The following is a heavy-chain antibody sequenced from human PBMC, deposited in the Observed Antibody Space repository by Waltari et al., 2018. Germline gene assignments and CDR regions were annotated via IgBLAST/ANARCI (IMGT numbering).Heavy chain of an antibody. CDR3: ARRQLGGAFDP. J-gene: IGHJ5*02. V-gene: IGHV1-69*12. CDR2: VIPIFGTAP. Sequence: QLQLVQSGAEVRKPGSSLKFSCKVSEGPFGCYAITWVRQAPGEGLEWMGGVIPIFGTAPNYAQKFQGRLTITADESTATVYMDLSSLRSDDTAVYYCARRQLGGAFDPWGQGTLVSVSS. CDR1: EGPFGCYA. D-gene: IGHD3-16*01.